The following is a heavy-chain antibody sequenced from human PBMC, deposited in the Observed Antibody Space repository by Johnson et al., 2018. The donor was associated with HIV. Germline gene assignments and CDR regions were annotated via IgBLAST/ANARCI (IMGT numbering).Heavy chain of an antibody. Sequence: VQLVESGGGLVQPGGSMRLSCAASGFTFSSYAMSWVRQAPGKGLEWVSVIYRGGSTYYADSVKGRFTISRDNSKNTLYLQMNSLRPEDTAVYFCARDGKYSSIGPDAFDVWGQGTMVAVSS. CDR3: ARDGKYSSIGPDAFDV. CDR2: IYRGGST. D-gene: IGHD6-13*01. V-gene: IGHV3-66*02. CDR1: GFTFSSYA. J-gene: IGHJ3*01.